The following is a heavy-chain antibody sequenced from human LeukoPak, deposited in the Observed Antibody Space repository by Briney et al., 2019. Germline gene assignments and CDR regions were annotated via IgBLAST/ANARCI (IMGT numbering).Heavy chain of an antibody. D-gene: IGHD3-22*01. Sequence: ASVKVSCKASGYTFTGYYMHWVRQAPGQGLEWMGWINPNSGGTNYARKFQGRVTMTRDTSISTAYMELSRLRSDDTAVYYCARDGSSNYYDSSGYYYDFDYWGQGTLVTVSS. CDR1: GYTFTGYY. CDR3: ARDGSSNYYDSSGYYYDFDY. V-gene: IGHV1-2*02. J-gene: IGHJ4*02. CDR2: INPNSGGT.